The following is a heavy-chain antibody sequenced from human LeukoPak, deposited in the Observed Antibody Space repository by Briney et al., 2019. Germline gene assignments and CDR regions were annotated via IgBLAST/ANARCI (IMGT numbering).Heavy chain of an antibody. CDR3: TSYCSSTSCSYV. V-gene: IGHV3-23*01. CDR2: ISGSGGST. J-gene: IGHJ6*04. CDR1: GFTFSSYA. D-gene: IGHD2-2*01. Sequence: GGSLRLSCAASGFTFSSYAMSWVRQAPGKGLEWVSAISGSGGSTYYADSVKGRFTISRDDSKNTAYLQMNSLKTEDTAVYYCTSYCSSTSCSYVWGKGTTVTVSS.